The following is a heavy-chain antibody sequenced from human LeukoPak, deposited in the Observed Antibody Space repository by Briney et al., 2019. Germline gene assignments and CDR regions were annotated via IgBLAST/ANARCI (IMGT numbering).Heavy chain of an antibody. CDR1: GFTFSSYE. CDR2: ISSSGSTI. V-gene: IGHV3-48*03. D-gene: IGHD2-2*01. J-gene: IGHJ4*02. CDR3: ARSFGFGDQLLPSAY. Sequence: PGGSLRLSCAASGFTFSSYEMNWVRQAPGKGLEWVSYISSSGSTIYYADSVKGRFTISRDNAKNSLYLQMNSLRAEDTAVYYCARSFGFGDQLLPSAYWGQGTLVTVSS.